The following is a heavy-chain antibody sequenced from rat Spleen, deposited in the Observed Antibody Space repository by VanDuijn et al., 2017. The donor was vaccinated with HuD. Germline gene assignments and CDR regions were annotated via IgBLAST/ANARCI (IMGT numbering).Heavy chain of an antibody. CDR1: GFSFSKYG. J-gene: IGHJ3*01. CDR2: ITPSGLTT. V-gene: IGHV5-19*01. Sequence: EVQLVESGGGLVLPGRSLKLSCATSGFSFSKYGMQWIRQTPTKGLQWVAAITPSGLTTHYRDSMKGRFTISRDNAKSTLYLQMDSLRSEDTATYYCARSDGTHYYLPFADWGRGTLVTVSS. CDR3: ARSDGTHYYLPFAD. D-gene: IGHD1-12*02.